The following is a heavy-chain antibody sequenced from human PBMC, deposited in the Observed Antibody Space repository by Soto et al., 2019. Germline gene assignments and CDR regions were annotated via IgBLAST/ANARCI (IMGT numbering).Heavy chain of an antibody. CDR2: INEDGSRK. CDR3: ASEYWYVFDH. J-gene: IGHJ4*02. CDR1: GINFNDYW. V-gene: IGHV3-7*03. D-gene: IGHD2-8*02. Sequence: EVQLVESGGDLVQPGGSLRLSCAASGINFNDYWMSWVRQAPGKGLEWVANINEDGSRKYYVDSVKGRFTISRDNAKNSLYLQMNSLRAEDTALYYCASEYWYVFDHWGQGTPVTVSS.